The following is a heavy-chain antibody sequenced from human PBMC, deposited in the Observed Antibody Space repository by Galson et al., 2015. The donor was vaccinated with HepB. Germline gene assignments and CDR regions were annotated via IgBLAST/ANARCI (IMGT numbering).Heavy chain of an antibody. CDR1: GFSVSSNY. Sequence: SLRLSCAASGFSVSSNYMSWVRQAPGKGLEWVSTIRGFGENTYYADSVKGRFTVSRDNSRNMVYLQMNSLRAEDTAIFYCAKGGHYSPFDPWGQGTLVTVSS. J-gene: IGHJ5*02. CDR2: IRGFGENT. V-gene: IGHV3-23*01. CDR3: AKGGHYSPFDP. D-gene: IGHD5-18*01.